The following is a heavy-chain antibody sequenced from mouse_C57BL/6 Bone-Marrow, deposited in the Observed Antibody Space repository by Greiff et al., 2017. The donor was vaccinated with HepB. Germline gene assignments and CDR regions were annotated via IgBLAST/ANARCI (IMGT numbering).Heavy chain of an antibody. CDR1: GYTFTEYS. CDR3: ARHEHGPYYFDY. V-gene: IGHV1-62-2*01. Sequence: QVHVKQSGAELVKPGASVKLSCKASGYTFTEYSIHWVKQRSGQGLEWIGWFYPGSGSIKYNEKFKDKATLTADKSSSTVYMELSRLTSDDSAVYFCARHEHGPYYFDYWGQGTTLTVSS. J-gene: IGHJ2*01. D-gene: IGHD3-1*01. CDR2: FYPGSGSI.